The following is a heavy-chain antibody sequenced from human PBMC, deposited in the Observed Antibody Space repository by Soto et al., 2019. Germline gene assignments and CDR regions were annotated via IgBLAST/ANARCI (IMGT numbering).Heavy chain of an antibody. Sequence: SETLSLTCTVSGGSISSGDSYWSWIRQPPGKGLEWIGYIYYDGSTYYNPSLKSRVTISVDTSKNQFSLKLNSMTAADTAVYYCAREGAASHTYYYGTDVWGQGTTVTVSS. CDR1: GGSISSGDSY. J-gene: IGHJ6*02. CDR2: IYYDGST. D-gene: IGHD3-16*01. V-gene: IGHV4-30-4*01. CDR3: AREGAASHTYYYGTDV.